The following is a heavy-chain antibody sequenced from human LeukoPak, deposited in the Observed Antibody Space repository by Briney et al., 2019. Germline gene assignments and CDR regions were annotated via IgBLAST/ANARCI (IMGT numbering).Heavy chain of an antibody. CDR2: ISYTGSP. V-gene: IGHV4-39*07. J-gene: IGHJ4*02. D-gene: IGHD1-26*01. CDR1: GDPGSSANYY. CDR3: AKVMWDLVGATTCHY. Sequence: SETLSLTCTVSGDPGSSANYYWGWIRQSPGKGLEWIGRISYTGSPYYNPSLKSRVTISIDKPNHQFSLKVTSVTAADTAVYYCAKVMWDLVGATTCHYWGQGTLVTVSS.